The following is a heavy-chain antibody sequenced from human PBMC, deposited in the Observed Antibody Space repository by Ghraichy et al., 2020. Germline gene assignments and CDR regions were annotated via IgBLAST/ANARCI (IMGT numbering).Heavy chain of an antibody. Sequence: LSLTCAASGFTFSSYEMNWVRQAPGKGLEWVSYISSSGSTIYYADSVKGRFTISRDNAKNSLYLQMNSLRAEDTAVYYCARLEGPLDYWGQGTLVTVSS. CDR1: GFTFSSYE. J-gene: IGHJ4*02. V-gene: IGHV3-48*03. CDR2: ISSSGSTI. D-gene: IGHD5-24*01. CDR3: ARLEGPLDY.